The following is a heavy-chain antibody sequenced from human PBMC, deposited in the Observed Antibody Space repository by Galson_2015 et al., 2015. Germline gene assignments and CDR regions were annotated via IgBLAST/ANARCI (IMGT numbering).Heavy chain of an antibody. D-gene: IGHD1-26*01. CDR1: GVTFSSNW. CDR2: IKQDGSEI. V-gene: IGHV3-7*01. Sequence: SLRLSCAASGVTFSSNWMCWVRQAPGKGLEWVANIKQDGSEIYYVDSVKGRFTISRDNAKNSLYLQMNSLRAEDTAVYDCARDSCSYTAFDIWGQGTMVTVSS. J-gene: IGHJ3*02. CDR3: ARDSCSYTAFDI.